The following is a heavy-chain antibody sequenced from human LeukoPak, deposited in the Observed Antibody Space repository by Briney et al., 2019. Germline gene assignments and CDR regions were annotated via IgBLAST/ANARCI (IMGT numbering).Heavy chain of an antibody. CDR2: ISGSGGST. D-gene: IGHD1-26*01. J-gene: IGHJ4*02. CDR3: AKDLVIVGATGFDY. V-gene: IGHV3-23*01. CDR1: GFTFSSYG. Sequence: GGSLRLSCAASGFTFSSYGMSWVRQAPGKGLEWVSAISGSGGSTYYADSVKGRFTISRDNSKNTLCLQMNSLRAEDTAVYYCAKDLVIVGATGFDYWGQGTLVTVSS.